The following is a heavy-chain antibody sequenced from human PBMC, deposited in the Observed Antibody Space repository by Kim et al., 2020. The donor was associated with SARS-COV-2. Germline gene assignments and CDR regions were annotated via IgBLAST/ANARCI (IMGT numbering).Heavy chain of an antibody. CDR2: IYYSGST. Sequence: SETLSLTCTVSGGSISSSSYYWGWIRQPPGKGLEWIGSIYYSGSTYYNPSLKSRVTISVDTSKNQFSLKLSSVTAADTAVYYCARERGRLRYFDWLGDAFDIWGQGTMVTVSS. D-gene: IGHD3-9*01. J-gene: IGHJ3*02. CDR3: ARERGRLRYFDWLGDAFDI. CDR1: GGSISSSSYY. V-gene: IGHV4-39*02.